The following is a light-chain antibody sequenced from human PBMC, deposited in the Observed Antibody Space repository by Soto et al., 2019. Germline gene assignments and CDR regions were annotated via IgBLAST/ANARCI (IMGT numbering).Light chain of an antibody. V-gene: IGLV3-1*01. CDR3: QAWDSSTAHVV. CDR2: QDS. CDR1: KLGDKY. Sequence: SYELTQPPSVSVSPGQTASISCSGDKLGDKYACWYQQKPGQSPVLVIYQDSKRPSGSPERFSGSNSGNTATLTISGTQAMDEADYSCQAWDSSTAHVVFGGGTKVTVL. J-gene: IGLJ2*01.